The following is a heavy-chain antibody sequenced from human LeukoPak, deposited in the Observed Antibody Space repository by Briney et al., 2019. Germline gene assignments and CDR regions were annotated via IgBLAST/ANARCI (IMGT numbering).Heavy chain of an antibody. CDR2: IYYSGST. CDR3: ARWGSGAFDI. J-gene: IGHJ3*02. Sequence: SETLSLTCTVSGGSINSNSYYWGCIRQPPGKGLEWIGSIYYSGSTYYNPSLKSRFTISVDTSKNQFSLKLNSVNAADTAVYYCARWGSGAFDIWGQGTMVTVSS. CDR1: GGSINSNSYY. D-gene: IGHD3-10*01. V-gene: IGHV4-39*01.